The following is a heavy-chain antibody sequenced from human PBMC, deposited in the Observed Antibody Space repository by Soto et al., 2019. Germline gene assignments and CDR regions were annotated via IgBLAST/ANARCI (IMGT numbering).Heavy chain of an antibody. D-gene: IGHD3-3*01. CDR2: IYYSGST. V-gene: IGHV4-30-4*01. CDR3: ARVSTSTIFGVVIDYGMDV. J-gene: IGHJ6*02. Sequence: SETLSLTCTVSGGSISSGDYYWSWIRQPPGKGLEWIGYIYYSGSTYYNPSLKSRVTISVDTSKNQFSLKLSSVTAADTAVYYCARVSTSTIFGVVIDYGMDVWGQGTTVTVS. CDR1: GGSISSGDYY.